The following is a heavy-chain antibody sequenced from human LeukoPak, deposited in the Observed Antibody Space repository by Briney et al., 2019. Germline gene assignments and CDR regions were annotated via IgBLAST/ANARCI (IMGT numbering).Heavy chain of an antibody. CDR1: GDSVSSNSAA. Sequence: SQTFSLTWGISGDSVSSNSAAWNWIRQSPSRGLEWLGRTYYRSKWFINYAPFVKSRIIINPDTPKNQVSLQLNSVTPEDTAVYYCTRSDCSSGRCPGFDNWGQGTLVTVSS. D-gene: IGHD6-19*01. V-gene: IGHV6-1*01. CDR3: TRSDCSSGRCPGFDN. CDR2: TYYRSKWFI. J-gene: IGHJ4*02.